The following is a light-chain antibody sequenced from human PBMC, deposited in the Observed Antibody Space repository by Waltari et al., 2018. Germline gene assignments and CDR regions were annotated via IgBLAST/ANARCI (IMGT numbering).Light chain of an antibody. CDR3: SSHGGSNNFYV. Sequence: QSALTQPPSASGSPGQSVTISCTGTSSDVGGYTPVSWYQQHPGKAPKLMIYEVSERPSGVPDRFSGSKSGNTASLTVSGLQAEDEADYYCSSHGGSNNFYVFGSGTKVTVL. V-gene: IGLV2-8*01. CDR2: EVS. J-gene: IGLJ1*01. CDR1: SSDVGGYTP.